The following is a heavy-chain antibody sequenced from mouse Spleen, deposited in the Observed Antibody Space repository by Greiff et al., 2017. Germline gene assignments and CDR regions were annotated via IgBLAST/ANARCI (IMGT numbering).Heavy chain of an antibody. CDR3: ARTGSSWDPWFAY. V-gene: IGHV3-1*01. J-gene: IGHJ3*01. CDR1: GYSITSGYD. CDR2: ISYSGST. Sequence: EVQRVESGPGMVKPSQSLSLTCTVPGYSITSGYDWHWIRHFPGNKLEWMGYISYSGSTNYNPSLKSRISITHDTSKNHFFLKLNSVTTEDTATYYCARTGSSWDPWFAYWGQGTLVTVSA. D-gene: IGHD4-1*01.